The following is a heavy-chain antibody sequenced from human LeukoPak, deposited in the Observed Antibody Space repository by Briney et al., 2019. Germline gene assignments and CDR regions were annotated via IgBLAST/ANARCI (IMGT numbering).Heavy chain of an antibody. V-gene: IGHV4-31*03. Sequence: SETLSLTCTVSGGSFSSGGYYWSWIRQHPGKGLEWIGYIYYSGRTYYNPSLKSRVTISVDASKNQFSLKLSSVTAADTAVYHCARVRDGDYGYIGFDPWGQGTLVTVSS. CDR3: ARVRDGDYGYIGFDP. CDR1: GGSFSSGGYY. D-gene: IGHD4-17*01. J-gene: IGHJ5*02. CDR2: IYYSGRT.